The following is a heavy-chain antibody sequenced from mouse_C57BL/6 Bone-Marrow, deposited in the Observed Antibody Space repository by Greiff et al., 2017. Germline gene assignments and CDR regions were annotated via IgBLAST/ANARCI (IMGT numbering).Heavy chain of an antibody. V-gene: IGHV1-82*01. Sequence: VQLQQSGPELVKPGASVTISCKASGYAFSSSWMNWVKQRPGKGLEWIGRIYPGDGGTNYNGKFKGKATLTADKSSSTAYMQLSSLTSEDSAVYFCARDYYGSSYYFDYWGQGTTLTVSS. CDR1: GYAFSSSW. D-gene: IGHD1-1*01. CDR2: IYPGDGGT. CDR3: ARDYYGSSYYFDY. J-gene: IGHJ2*01.